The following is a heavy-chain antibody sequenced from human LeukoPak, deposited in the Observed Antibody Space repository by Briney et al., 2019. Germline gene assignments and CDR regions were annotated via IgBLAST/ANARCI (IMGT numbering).Heavy chain of an antibody. CDR2: IWYDGSNK. J-gene: IGHJ4*02. CDR1: GFTFSSYG. V-gene: IGHV3-33*06. CDR3: AKTRGASGWYNGFDY. D-gene: IGHD6-19*01. Sequence: PGRSLRLSCAASGFTFSSYGMHWVRQAPGKGLEWVAVIWYDGSNKYYADSVKGRFTISRDNSKNTLHVQMNSLRAEDTAVYYCAKTRGASGWYNGFDYWGQGTLVTVSS.